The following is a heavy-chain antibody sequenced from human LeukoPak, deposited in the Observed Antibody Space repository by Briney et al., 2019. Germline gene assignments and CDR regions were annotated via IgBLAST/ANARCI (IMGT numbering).Heavy chain of an antibody. D-gene: IGHD5-18*01. J-gene: IGHJ3*02. CDR1: VFTFSSYG. Sequence: PGGSLRLSCAASVFTFSSYGMNWVREAPGKGLERVAFTRYDGSNKYYADSMKSRFTISRDNSKNTLYLQINSLRAEDTAVYYCAKDRISGYSYGLSAFDIWGQGTTVTVSS. CDR2: TRYDGSNK. V-gene: IGHV3-30*02. CDR3: AKDRISGYSYGLSAFDI.